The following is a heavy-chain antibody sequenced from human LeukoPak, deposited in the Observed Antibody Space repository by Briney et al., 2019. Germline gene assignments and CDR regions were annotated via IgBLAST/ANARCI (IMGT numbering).Heavy chain of an antibody. CDR3: ARDTGGGGSLYYFDY. Sequence: SETLSLTCTVSGGSISSGGYYWSWIRQHPGKGLEWIGYIYYSGSTYYNPSLKSRVTISVDTSKNQFSLKLSSVTAADTVVYYCARDTGGGGSLYYFDYWGQGTLVTVSS. J-gene: IGHJ4*02. V-gene: IGHV4-31*03. D-gene: IGHD3-16*01. CDR1: GGSISSGGYY. CDR2: IYYSGST.